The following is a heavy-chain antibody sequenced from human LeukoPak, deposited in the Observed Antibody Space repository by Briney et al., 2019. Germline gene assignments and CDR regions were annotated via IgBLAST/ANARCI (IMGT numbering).Heavy chain of an antibody. D-gene: IGHD1-1*01. CDR2: MNWNGGTT. CDR1: GFTFDDYG. CDR3: ARLLSSGTTRNNWFDP. J-gene: IGHJ5*02. Sequence: GGSLRLSCAASGFTFDDYGMSWVRHAPGTGLEWVSGMNWNGGTTGYVDSVKGRFTISRDNAKNSLYLQMNSLRAEDAALYYCARLLSSGTTRNNWFDPWGQGTLVTVSS. V-gene: IGHV3-20*04.